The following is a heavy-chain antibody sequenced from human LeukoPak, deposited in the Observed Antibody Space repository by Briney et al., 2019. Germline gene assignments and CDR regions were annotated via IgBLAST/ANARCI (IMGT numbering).Heavy chain of an antibody. CDR3: AKLSVSGRGTIAARRGGYFDY. CDR1: GFTFSSYG. Sequence: SGGSLRLSCAASGFTFSSYGMQWVRQAPGKGLEWVAIISYDGRDKFYEDSVKGRFTISRDNSKNTLYLQMNNLRAEDTAVYYCAKLSVSGRGTIAARRGGYFDYWGQGTLVTVSS. CDR2: ISYDGRDK. J-gene: IGHJ4*01. D-gene: IGHD6-6*01. V-gene: IGHV3-30*18.